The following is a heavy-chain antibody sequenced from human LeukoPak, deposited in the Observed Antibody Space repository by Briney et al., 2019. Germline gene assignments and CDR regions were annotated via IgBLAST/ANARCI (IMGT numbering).Heavy chain of an antibody. J-gene: IGHJ4*02. CDR3: ARGGYGSGSYPFDY. Sequence: ASVKVSCKASGYTFTGYYMHWVRQAPGQGLEWMGWINPNSGGTNYAQRFQGRVTMTRNTSISTAYMELSSLRSEDTAVYYCARGGYGSGSYPFDYWGQGTLVTVSS. CDR1: GYTFTGYY. D-gene: IGHD3-10*01. CDR2: INPNSGGT. V-gene: IGHV1-2*02.